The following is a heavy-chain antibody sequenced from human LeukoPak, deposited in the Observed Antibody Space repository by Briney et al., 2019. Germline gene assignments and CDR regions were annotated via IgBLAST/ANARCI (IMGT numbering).Heavy chain of an antibody. J-gene: IGHJ5*02. D-gene: IGHD5-24*01. Sequence: GSLRLSCAASGFTFSSYSMNWVRQAPGKGLEWVSYISSSSSTIYYADSVKGRFTISRDNAKNSLYLQMNSLRAEDTAVYYCARYSKTRDNNWFDPWGQGTLVTVSS. CDR2: ISSSSSTI. CDR1: GFTFSSYS. CDR3: ARYSKTRDNNWFDP. V-gene: IGHV3-48*01.